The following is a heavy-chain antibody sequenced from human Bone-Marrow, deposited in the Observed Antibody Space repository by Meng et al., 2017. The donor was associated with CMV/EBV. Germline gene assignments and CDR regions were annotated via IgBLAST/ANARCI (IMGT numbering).Heavy chain of an antibody. CDR2: ISSNGGST. J-gene: IGHJ4*02. Sequence: GGSLRLSCAASGFTFSSYAMHWVRQAPGKGLEYVSAISSNGGSTYYADSVKGRFTISRDNSKNTLYLQMGSLRAEDTAVYYCARFNGHFYFDYWGQGTLVTISS. CDR1: GFTFSSYA. CDR3: ARFNGHFYFDY. V-gene: IGHV3-64*02.